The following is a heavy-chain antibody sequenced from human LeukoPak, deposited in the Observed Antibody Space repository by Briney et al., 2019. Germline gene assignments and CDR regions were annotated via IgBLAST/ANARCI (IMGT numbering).Heavy chain of an antibody. D-gene: IGHD6-19*01. V-gene: IGHV3-21*01. CDR3: ARLAVAGTFDY. Sequence: GGSLRLSCAASGFTFSSYSMNWVCQAPGKGLEWVSSISSSSSYIYYADSVKGRFTISRDNAKNSLYLQMNSLRAEDTAVYYCARLAVAGTFDYWGQGTLVTVSS. J-gene: IGHJ4*02. CDR1: GFTFSSYS. CDR2: ISSSSSYI.